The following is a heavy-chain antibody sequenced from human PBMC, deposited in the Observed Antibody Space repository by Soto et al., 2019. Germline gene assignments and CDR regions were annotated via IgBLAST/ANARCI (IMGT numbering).Heavy chain of an antibody. V-gene: IGHV1-18*01. CDR3: ARVVPGAEAWFGP. CDR1: GYTFSNYG. CDR2: ISLYSDGT. D-gene: IGHD2-2*01. Sequence: ASGEGLCKTSGYTFSNYGITWVRQAPGQPLEWLGWISLYSDGTNYAQKFQGRVSMTTDTSTTTAYMELRSLRSDDTAVYYCARVVPGAEAWFGPWGQGTLVTVSS. J-gene: IGHJ5*02.